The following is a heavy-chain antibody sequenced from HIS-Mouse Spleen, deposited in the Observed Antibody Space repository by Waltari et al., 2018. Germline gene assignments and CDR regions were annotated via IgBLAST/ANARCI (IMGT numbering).Heavy chain of an antibody. J-gene: IGHJ5*02. CDR2: ISSSSYI. CDR1: GFTFSSYS. D-gene: IGHD6-6*01. Sequence: EVQLVESGGGLVKPGGSLRLSCAASGFTFSSYSMNWVRQAPGKGLEWVSSISSSSYIYYADSVKGRFTISRDNAKNSLYLQMNSLRAEDTAVYYCARDQSSSSWFDPWGQGTLVTVSS. CDR3: ARDQSSSSWFDP. V-gene: IGHV3-21*01.